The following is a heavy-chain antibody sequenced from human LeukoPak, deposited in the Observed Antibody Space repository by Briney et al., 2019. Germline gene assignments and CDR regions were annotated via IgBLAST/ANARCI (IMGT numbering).Heavy chain of an antibody. Sequence: GESLKISCKGSGYSFTSYWIGWVRQMPGKGLEWMGIIYPGDSDTRYSPSFQGQVTISADKSISAAYLQWSSLKASDTAMYYCARRQPHGWLQTQPYYFDYWGQGTLVTVSS. CDR3: ARRQPHGWLQTQPYYFDY. CDR1: GYSFTSYW. CDR2: IYPGDSDT. D-gene: IGHD5-24*01. V-gene: IGHV5-51*01. J-gene: IGHJ4*02.